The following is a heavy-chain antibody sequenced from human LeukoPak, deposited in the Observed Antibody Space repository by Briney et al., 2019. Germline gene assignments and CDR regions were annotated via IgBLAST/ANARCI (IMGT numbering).Heavy chain of an antibody. D-gene: IGHD2-2*01. CDR3: TRPESSSSLACDH. J-gene: IGHJ4*02. CDR2: INSDGSTT. Sequence: GGSLRLSCAASGFTFSSSWMHWVRHAPGKGLVWVSRINSDGSTTNYADSVKGRFIISRDNAKNTLYLQMNSLRAEDTAVYYCTRPESSSSLACDHWGQGTLVTVSS. CDR1: GFTFSSSW. V-gene: IGHV3-74*01.